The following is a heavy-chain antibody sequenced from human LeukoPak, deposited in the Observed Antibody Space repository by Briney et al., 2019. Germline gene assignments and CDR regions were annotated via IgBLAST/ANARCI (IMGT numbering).Heavy chain of an antibody. Sequence: SETLSLTRTVSYGSISSFYWSWIRQPAGKGLEWIGRIYTSGSTNYNPSLQSRVTMSVDTSKNQFSLKLSSVTAADTAMYFCARDSVSRGFDYWGQGTLVTVSS. V-gene: IGHV4-4*07. CDR3: ARDSVSRGFDY. J-gene: IGHJ4*02. CDR2: IYTSGST. CDR1: YGSISSFY. D-gene: IGHD3-10*01.